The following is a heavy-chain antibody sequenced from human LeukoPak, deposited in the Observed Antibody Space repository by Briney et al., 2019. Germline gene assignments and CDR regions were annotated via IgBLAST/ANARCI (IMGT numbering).Heavy chain of an antibody. CDR3: ARETPRRGETRDGYR. J-gene: IGHJ4*02. Sequence: GRSLRLSFAASGFIFKKYWMNWVRQVPGKGLECLANIKEDGSETYYADSVKGRFTISRDNPKNLLFLQINSLRVEDTAVYYCARETPRRGETRDGYRWGQGTVVTVSS. V-gene: IGHV3-7*01. D-gene: IGHD5-24*01. CDR1: GFIFKKYW. CDR2: IKEDGSET.